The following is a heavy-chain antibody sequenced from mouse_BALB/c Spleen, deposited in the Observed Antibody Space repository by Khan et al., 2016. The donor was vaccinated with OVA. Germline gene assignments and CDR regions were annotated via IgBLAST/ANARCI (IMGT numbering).Heavy chain of an antibody. D-gene: IGHD2-14*01. J-gene: IGHJ3*01. CDR3: ARGYDFFAY. CDR2: VNPNTGNT. V-gene: IGHV1-26*01. CDR1: GYSFTGYY. Sequence: EVKLLESGPDLVKPGASVKISCKASGYSFTGYYMNWVKQSHGKSLECIGRVNPNTGNTNYNQKFKGKAILTVDTSSSTAYMELHSLTSEDSAVYYCARGYDFFAYWGQGTLVTVSA.